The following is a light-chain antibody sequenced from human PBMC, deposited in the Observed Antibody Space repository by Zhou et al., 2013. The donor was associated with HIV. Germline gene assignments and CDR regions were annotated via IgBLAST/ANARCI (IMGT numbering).Light chain of an antibody. CDR1: QDISDY. CDR2: DAS. CDR3: QHRNT. J-gene: IGKJ2*01. Sequence: DIQMTQSPSSLSASVGDRVTITCQASQDISDYLNWYQQKPGTAPKLLIYDASTLETGVPSRFSGSGSGTDFTFTISSLQPEDIATYYCQHRNTFGQGTEAGDQT. V-gene: IGKV1-33*01.